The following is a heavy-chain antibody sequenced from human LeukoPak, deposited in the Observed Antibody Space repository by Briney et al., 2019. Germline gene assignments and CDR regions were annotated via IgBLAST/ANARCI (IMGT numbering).Heavy chain of an antibody. J-gene: IGHJ6*03. CDR1: GCTFSSYW. CDR3: ARGSYYDSSGYYLPPYYYYYYMDV. Sequence: GGSLRLSCAASGCTFSSYWMHWVRQAPGKGLVWVSRINSDGSSTSYADSVKGRFTISRDNAKNTLYLQMDSLRAEDTAVYYCARGSYYDSSGYYLPPYYYYYYMDVWGKGTTVTISS. CDR2: INSDGSST. V-gene: IGHV3-74*01. D-gene: IGHD3-22*01.